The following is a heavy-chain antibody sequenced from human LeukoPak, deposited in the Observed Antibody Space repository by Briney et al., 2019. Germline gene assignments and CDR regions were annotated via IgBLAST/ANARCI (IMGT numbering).Heavy chain of an antibody. CDR3: ARDGFPRLGMDV. J-gene: IGHJ6*02. CDR2: IYYSGST. V-gene: IGHV4-59*01. D-gene: IGHD3-16*01. Sequence: SETLSLTCTVSGGSISSYYWSWIRQPPGKGLEWIGYIYYSGSTNYNPSLKSRVTISVDTSKNQFSLKLSSVTAADTAVYYCARDGFPRLGMDVWGQGTTVTVSS. CDR1: GGSISSYY.